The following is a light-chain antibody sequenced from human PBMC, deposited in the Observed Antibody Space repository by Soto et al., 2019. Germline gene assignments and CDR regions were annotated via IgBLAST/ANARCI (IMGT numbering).Light chain of an antibody. V-gene: IGKV1-39*01. Sequence: DIQMTQSPSSLSASVGDRVTITCRASQSINTYLNWYQQKPGKAPKLLIYVASTLQSWVPSRFRGSGSAKDFTLTINSLQPEDFETYYCQQSYSTPPLSFGGGTKVEIK. J-gene: IGKJ4*01. CDR3: QQSYSTPPLS. CDR1: QSINTY. CDR2: VAS.